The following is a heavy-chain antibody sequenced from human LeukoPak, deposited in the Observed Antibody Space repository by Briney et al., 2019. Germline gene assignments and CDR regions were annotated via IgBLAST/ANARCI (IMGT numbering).Heavy chain of an antibody. CDR3: ATTSRGGYYDILTGYYGY. CDR2: FDPEDGET. D-gene: IGHD3-9*01. Sequence: ASVKVSCKVSGYTLTELSMHWVRQAPGKGLEWMGGFDPEDGETIYAQKFQGRVTMTEDTSTDTAYMELSSLRSEDTAVYYCATTSRGGYYDILTGYYGYWGQGTLVTVSS. V-gene: IGHV1-24*01. J-gene: IGHJ4*02. CDR1: GYTLTELS.